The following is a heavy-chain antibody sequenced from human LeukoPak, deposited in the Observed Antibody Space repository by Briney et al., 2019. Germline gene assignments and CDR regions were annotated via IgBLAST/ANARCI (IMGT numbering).Heavy chain of an antibody. V-gene: IGHV3-11*06. CDR1: GFTFSDYY. CDR2: ISSSSSYT. CDR3: ASLVYYYGSGSYLYDWFDP. D-gene: IGHD3-10*01. Sequence: GGSLRLSCAASGFTFSDYYMSWIRQAPGKGLEWVSYISSSSSYTNYADSVKGRFTISRDNAKNSLYPQMNSLRAEDTAAYYCASLVYYYGSGSYLYDWFDPWGQGTLVTVSS. J-gene: IGHJ5*02.